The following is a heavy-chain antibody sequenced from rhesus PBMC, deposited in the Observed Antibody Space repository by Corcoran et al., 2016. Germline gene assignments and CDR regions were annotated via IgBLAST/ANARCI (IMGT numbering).Heavy chain of an antibody. Sequence: QVQLQESGPGLVKPSEALSLTCAVSGYYISSGYYWNWIRQPSGRGLECIGGIYGSGGSNSLHPSLKSRVTLSVDTSKNQFSLKRSSVTAADTAVYYCGFSYGQYWGQGVLVTVSS. CDR3: GFSYGQY. V-gene: IGHV4S14*01. CDR1: GYYISSGYY. CDR2: IYGSGGSN. D-gene: IGHD5-36*01. J-gene: IGHJ4*01.